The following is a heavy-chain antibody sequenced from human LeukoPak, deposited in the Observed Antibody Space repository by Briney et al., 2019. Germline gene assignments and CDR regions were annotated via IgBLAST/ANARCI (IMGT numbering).Heavy chain of an antibody. CDR2: IWYDGSKK. Sequence: GRSLRLSCAASGFTFSSHAMYCVRQAPGKGLEWVALIWYDGSKKYYADSVKGRFTISRDNSKNTLSLQMNSLRAEDTAVYFCARLYSSGWADYWGQGTLVTISS. D-gene: IGHD6-19*01. CDR3: ARLYSSGWADY. J-gene: IGHJ4*02. V-gene: IGHV3-33*07. CDR1: GFTFSSHA.